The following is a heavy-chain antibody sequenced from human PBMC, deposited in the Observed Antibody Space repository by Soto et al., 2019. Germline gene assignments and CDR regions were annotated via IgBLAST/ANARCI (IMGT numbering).Heavy chain of an antibody. CDR3: AGGPDDGDYDA. Sequence: QVQLRQWGAGLLKPSETLSLTCVVSGGSFTDYKWTWIRQSPEKGLEWIGEIRHNGDTDSKPSLRSRLTMSLDTSKNQFSLHLSYVTSADTALYLFAGGPDDGDYDAWGQGTLVTVSS. V-gene: IGHV4-34*01. CDR2: IRHNGDT. CDR1: GGSFTDYK. D-gene: IGHD4-17*01. J-gene: IGHJ5*02.